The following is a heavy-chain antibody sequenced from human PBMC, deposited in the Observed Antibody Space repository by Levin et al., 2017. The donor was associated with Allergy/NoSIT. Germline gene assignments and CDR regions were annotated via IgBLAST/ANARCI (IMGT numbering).Heavy chain of an antibody. Sequence: LSLTCAASGFTFSSYWMSWVRQAPGKGLEWVANIKQDGSEKYYVDSVKGRFTISRDNAKNSLYLQMNSLRAEDTAVYYCARESYYDILTGYYLAGGLGHYYYGMDVWGQGTTVTVSS. V-gene: IGHV3-7*01. J-gene: IGHJ6*02. CDR2: IKQDGSEK. D-gene: IGHD3-9*01. CDR3: ARESYYDILTGYYLAGGLGHYYYGMDV. CDR1: GFTFSSYW.